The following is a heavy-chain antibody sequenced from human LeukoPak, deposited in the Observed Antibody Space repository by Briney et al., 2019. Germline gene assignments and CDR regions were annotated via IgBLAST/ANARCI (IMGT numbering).Heavy chain of an antibody. J-gene: IGHJ4*02. CDR3: ARQGITMIVVASPFDY. Sequence: SETLSLTCTVSGYSISSGYYWGWIRQPPGKGLEWIGSIYHSGSTYYNPSLKSRVTISVDTSKNQFSLELSSVTAADTAVYYCARQGITMIVVASPFDYWGQGTLVTVSS. D-gene: IGHD3-22*01. CDR1: GYSISSGYY. CDR2: IYHSGST. V-gene: IGHV4-38-2*02.